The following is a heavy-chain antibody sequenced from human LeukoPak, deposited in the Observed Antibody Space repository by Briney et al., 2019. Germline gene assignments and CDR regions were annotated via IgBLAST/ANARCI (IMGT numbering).Heavy chain of an antibody. J-gene: IGHJ4*02. CDR3: ARGDYIWGSYRPDYFDY. D-gene: IGHD3-16*02. V-gene: IGHV4-34*01. Sequence: SETLSPTCAVYGGSFSGYYWSWIRQPPGKGLEWVGEINHSGSTNYNPSLKSRVTISVDTSKNQFSLKLSSVTAADTAVYYCARGDYIWGSYRPDYFDYWGQGTLVTVSS. CDR1: GGSFSGYY. CDR2: INHSGST.